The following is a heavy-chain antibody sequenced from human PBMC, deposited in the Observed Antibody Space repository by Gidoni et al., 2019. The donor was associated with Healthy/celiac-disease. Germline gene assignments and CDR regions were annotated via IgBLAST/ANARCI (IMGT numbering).Heavy chain of an antibody. D-gene: IGHD2-2*02. Sequence: QVQLVQSGAEVKKPGSSVKVSCKASGGTFSSYAISWVRQAPGQGFEWMGGIIPIFGTANYAQKFQGRVTITADESTSTAYMELSSLRSEDTAVYYCARGLGYCSSTSCYSGGNWFDPWGQGTLVTVSS. CDR1: GGTFSSYA. CDR3: ARGLGYCSSTSCYSGGNWFDP. V-gene: IGHV1-69*01. CDR2: IIPIFGTA. J-gene: IGHJ5*02.